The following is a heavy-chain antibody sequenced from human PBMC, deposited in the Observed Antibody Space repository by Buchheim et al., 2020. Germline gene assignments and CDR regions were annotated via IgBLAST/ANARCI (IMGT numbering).Heavy chain of an antibody. D-gene: IGHD3-22*01. V-gene: IGHV3-30-3*01. Sequence: QVQLVESGGGVVQPGRSLRLSCAASGFTFSSYAMHWVRQAPGKGLEWVAVISYDGSNKYYADSVKGRFTISRDNSKNTLYLQMNSLRAEDTAVYYCARSITMMEQDYWGQGTL. CDR2: ISYDGSNK. CDR1: GFTFSSYA. CDR3: ARSITMMEQDY. J-gene: IGHJ4*02.